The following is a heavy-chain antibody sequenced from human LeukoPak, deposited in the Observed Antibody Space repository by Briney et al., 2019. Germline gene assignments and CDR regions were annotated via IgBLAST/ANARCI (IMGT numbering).Heavy chain of an antibody. CDR1: GFTFSTAW. J-gene: IGHJ3*01. V-gene: IGHV3-15*01. CDR2: VKTKADGGTT. Sequence: GGSLRLSCAGSGFTFSTAWMIWVRQAPGKGLEWVGRVKTKADGGTTDYAAPVKGRFTITRDDSKNTVHLQMNSLKTEDTPVYYCATDDFWSQGTLVTVSS. CDR3: ATDDF.